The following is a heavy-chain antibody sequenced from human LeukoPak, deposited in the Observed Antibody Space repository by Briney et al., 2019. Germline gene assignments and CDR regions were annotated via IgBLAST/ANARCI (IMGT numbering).Heavy chain of an antibody. J-gene: IGHJ4*02. CDR2: IYYSGST. Sequence: SETLSLTCAVSGGSISSGGYSWSWIRQPPGKGLEWIGNIYYSGSTYYNPSLKSRVTISVDTSKNQFALKLSSVTAADTAVYYCARANVVGATRGGFGDYWGQGTLVTVSS. D-gene: IGHD1-26*01. CDR1: GGSISSGGYS. CDR3: ARANVVGATRGGFGDY. V-gene: IGHV4-30-4*07.